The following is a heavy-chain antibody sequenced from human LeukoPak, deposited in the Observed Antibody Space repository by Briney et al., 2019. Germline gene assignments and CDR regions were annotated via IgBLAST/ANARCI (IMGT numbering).Heavy chain of an antibody. Sequence: ASVKVSCKASGGTFSSYAISWVRQAPGQRLEWMGWINAGNGNTKYSQKFQGRVTITRDTSASTAYMELSSLRSEDTAVYYCATPSSEAGGDFYYWGQGTLVTVSS. CDR2: INAGNGNT. CDR1: GGTFSSYA. J-gene: IGHJ4*02. V-gene: IGHV1-3*01. D-gene: IGHD2-21*02. CDR3: ATPSSEAGGDFYY.